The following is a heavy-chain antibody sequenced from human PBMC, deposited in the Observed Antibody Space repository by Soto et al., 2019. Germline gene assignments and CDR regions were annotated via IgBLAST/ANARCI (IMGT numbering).Heavy chain of an antibody. V-gene: IGHV3-33*01. CDR3: ARGRLPGNYYYYGMDV. CDR2: IWYDGSNK. Sequence: GGSLRLSCAASGFTFSSYVMHWVRQAPGKGLEWVAVIWYDGSNKYYADSVKGRLTISRDNSKNTLYLQMNSLRAEDTAVYYCARGRLPGNYYYYGMDVWGQGTTVTVSS. CDR1: GFTFSSYV. J-gene: IGHJ6*02.